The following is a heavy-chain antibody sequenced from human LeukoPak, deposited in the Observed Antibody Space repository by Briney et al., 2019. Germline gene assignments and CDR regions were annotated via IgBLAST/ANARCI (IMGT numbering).Heavy chain of an antibody. Sequence: SGPTLVKPTQTLTLTCTFSGFSLSTSGVGGGWIRQPPGKALEWLALIYWNDDKRYSPSLKSRLTITKDTSKNQVLLTMTNMDPVDTATYYCALGNTYYYGSGSTFDYWGQGTLVTVSS. V-gene: IGHV2-5*01. J-gene: IGHJ4*02. CDR1: GFSLSTSGVG. CDR2: IYWNDDK. D-gene: IGHD3-10*01. CDR3: ALGNTYYYGSGSTFDY.